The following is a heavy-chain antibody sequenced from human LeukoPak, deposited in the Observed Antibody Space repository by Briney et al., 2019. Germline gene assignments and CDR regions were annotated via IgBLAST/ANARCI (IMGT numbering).Heavy chain of an antibody. Sequence: SETLSLTCTVSGGSISSSSYYWGWIRQPPGKGLEWIGSIDYSGGTYFSPSLGGRVTLSVDTSKNQFSLNLISVTAADTAVYYCARGPSITIFGVVMYTWFDPWGQGTPVSVSS. D-gene: IGHD3-3*01. J-gene: IGHJ5*02. CDR2: IDYSGGT. CDR1: GGSISSSSYY. CDR3: ARGPSITIFGVVMYTWFDP. V-gene: IGHV4-39*07.